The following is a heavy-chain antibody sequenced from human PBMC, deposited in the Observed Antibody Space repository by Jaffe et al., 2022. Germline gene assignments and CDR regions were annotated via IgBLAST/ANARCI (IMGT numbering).Heavy chain of an antibody. V-gene: IGHV3-23*01. J-gene: IGHJ4*02. CDR1: GFTFSSYA. Sequence: EVQLLESGGGLVQPGGSLRLSCAASGFTFSSYAMSWVRQAPGKGLEWVSAISGSGGSTYYADSVKGRFTISRDNSKNTLYLQMNSLRAEDTAVYYCAKVPRGYGDYRGEEIDYWGQGTLVTVSS. CDR2: ISGSGGST. CDR3: AKVPRGYGDYRGEEIDY. D-gene: IGHD4-17*01.